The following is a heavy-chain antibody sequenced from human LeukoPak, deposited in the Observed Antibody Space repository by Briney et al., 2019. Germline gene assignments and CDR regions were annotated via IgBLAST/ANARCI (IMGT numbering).Heavy chain of an antibody. Sequence: GASVKVSCKASGYTFTSYGIRWVRQAPGQGLEWMGWISAYNGNTNYAQKLQGRVTMTTDTSTSTAYMELRSLRSDDTAVYYCARHGYDYVWGSYRSPHFDYWGQGTLVTVSS. J-gene: IGHJ4*02. CDR2: ISAYNGNT. CDR3: ARHGYDYVWGSYRSPHFDY. CDR1: GYTFTSYG. D-gene: IGHD3-16*02. V-gene: IGHV1-18*01.